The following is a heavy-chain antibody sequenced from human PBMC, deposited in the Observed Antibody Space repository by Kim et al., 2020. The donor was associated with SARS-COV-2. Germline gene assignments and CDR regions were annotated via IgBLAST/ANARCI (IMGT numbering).Heavy chain of an antibody. CDR2: GNP. J-gene: IGHJ4*02. CDR3: ARGNDWNFDY. V-gene: IGHV7-4-1*01. Sequence: GNPTYAQGFRGRFVFSFDTSVSTAYLQIDSLKPEDTAVYFCARGNDWNFDYWGQGTLVTVSS. D-gene: IGHD1-1*01.